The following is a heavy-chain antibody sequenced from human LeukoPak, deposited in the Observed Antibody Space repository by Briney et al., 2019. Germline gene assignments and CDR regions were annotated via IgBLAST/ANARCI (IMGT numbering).Heavy chain of an antibody. CDR2: MSSSSSYM. CDR3: ARGEYYYDSSGYYWD. V-gene: IGHV3-21*01. D-gene: IGHD3-22*01. CDR1: GFTFSDYS. Sequence: GGSLRLSCAASGFTFSDYSMNWVRQAPGKGLEWVSSMSSSSSYMYYADSVKGRFTISRDNAKSLPYLQMNNLRAEDTAVYYCARGEYYYDSSGYYWDWGQGTLVTVS. J-gene: IGHJ4*02.